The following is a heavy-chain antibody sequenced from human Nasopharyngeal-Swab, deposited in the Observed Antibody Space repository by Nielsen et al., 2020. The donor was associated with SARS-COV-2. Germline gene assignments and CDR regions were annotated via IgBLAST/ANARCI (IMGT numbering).Heavy chain of an antibody. Sequence: GGSLRLSCAASGFTFDDYAMHWVRQAPGKGLEWVSGISWNSGSIGYADSVKGRFTISRDNAKNSLYLQMNSLRAEDTALYYCASSGIGGDYYGMDVWGQGTTVTVSS. V-gene: IGHV3-9*01. CDR2: ISWNSGSI. D-gene: IGHD1-26*01. J-gene: IGHJ6*02. CDR1: GFTFDDYA. CDR3: ASSGIGGDYYGMDV.